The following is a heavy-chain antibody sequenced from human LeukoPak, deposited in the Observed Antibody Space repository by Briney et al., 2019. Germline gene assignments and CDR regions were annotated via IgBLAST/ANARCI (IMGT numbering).Heavy chain of an antibody. CDR1: GYTFTGYY. CDR2: INPNSGGT. V-gene: IGHV1-2*02. CDR3: ARDWIVYYDSSGYSYYGMDV. Sequence: VKVSCKASGYTFTGYYMHWVRQAPGQGLEWMGWINPNSGGTNYAQKFQGRVTMTRDTSISTAYMELSRLRSDDTAVYYCARDWIVYYDSSGYSYYGMDVRGQGTTVTVSS. D-gene: IGHD3-22*01. J-gene: IGHJ6*02.